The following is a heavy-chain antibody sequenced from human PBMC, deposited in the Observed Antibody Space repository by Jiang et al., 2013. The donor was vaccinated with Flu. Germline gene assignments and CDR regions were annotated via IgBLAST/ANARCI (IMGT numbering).Heavy chain of an antibody. CDR1: GGSISSSSYY. D-gene: IGHD2-21*02. CDR2: IYYSGST. Sequence: LVKPSETLSLTCTVSGGSISSSSYYWGWIRQPPGKGLEWIGSIYYSGSTYYNPSLKSRVTISVDTSRNQFSLNLRSVTAADTALYYCARLDLGGGDCCVWGQGTTVTVSS. V-gene: IGHV4-39*01. J-gene: IGHJ6*02. CDR3: ARLDLGGGDCCV.